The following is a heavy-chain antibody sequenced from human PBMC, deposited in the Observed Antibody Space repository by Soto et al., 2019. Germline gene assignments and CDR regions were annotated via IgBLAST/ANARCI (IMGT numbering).Heavy chain of an antibody. CDR3: AIPGYYDSSGFFHFDY. CDR2: IYPGDSDT. D-gene: IGHD3-22*01. J-gene: IGHJ4*02. Sequence: GESLKISCKASGYSFNTYWIGWVRQLPGKGLEWMGIIYPGDSDTRYSPSFQGQVTISADKSITTVYLQWNSLKASDTAIYYCAIPGYYDSSGFFHFDYWGQGTLVTVSS. CDR1: GYSFNTYW. V-gene: IGHV5-51*01.